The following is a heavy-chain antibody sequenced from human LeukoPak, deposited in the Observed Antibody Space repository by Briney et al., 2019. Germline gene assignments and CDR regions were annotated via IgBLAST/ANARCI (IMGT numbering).Heavy chain of an antibody. D-gene: IGHD5-18*01. J-gene: IGHJ3*02. CDR2: ISSSGSTI. CDR1: GFTLSDYY. CDR3: AREPRGYSYGSHAFDI. Sequence: KSGGSLTLSCAAYGFTLSDYYLSSIRQAPGKGLEWVSYISSSGSTIYYADSVKGRFTISRDNAKNSLYLQMNSLRAEDTVVYYCAREPRGYSYGSHAFDIWGQGTMVTVSS. V-gene: IGHV3-11*01.